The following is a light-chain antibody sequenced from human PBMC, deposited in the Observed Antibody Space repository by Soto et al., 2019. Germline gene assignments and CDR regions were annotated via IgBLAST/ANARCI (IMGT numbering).Light chain of an antibody. CDR3: QQYNSYPFA. V-gene: IGKV3-20*01. J-gene: IGKJ1*01. CDR1: QRFGSSN. CDR2: VAS. Sequence: EIVLTQSPGTLSLSPGERGTLSCRASQRFGSSNLAWYQQKPGQAPRLLIYVASTRATGIPARFSGSGSGTEFTLTISSLQPDDFATYYCQQYNSYPFAFGQGTKVDIK.